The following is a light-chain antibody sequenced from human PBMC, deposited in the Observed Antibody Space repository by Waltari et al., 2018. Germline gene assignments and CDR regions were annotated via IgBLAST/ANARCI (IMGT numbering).Light chain of an antibody. CDR2: DVS. V-gene: IGLV2-14*03. J-gene: IGLJ2*01. CDR3: SSYTSTSTPVV. Sequence: QSALTQPASVSGSPGRSSTISCTGTSSDIGAYNYVSWYQQHPGKAPKLMIYDVSNRPSGVSNRFSGSKSGNTASLTISGLQADDEADYYCSSYTSTSTPVVFGGGTKLTVL. CDR1: SSDIGAYNY.